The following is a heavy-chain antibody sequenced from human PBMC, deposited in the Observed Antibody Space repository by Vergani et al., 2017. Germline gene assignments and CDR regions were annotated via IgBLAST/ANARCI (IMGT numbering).Heavy chain of an antibody. D-gene: IGHD3-16*01. CDR2: IGYDGSNK. CDR1: GFTFSSYG. CDR3: ASVGGSMHYFDY. V-gene: IGHV3-33*01. J-gene: IGHJ4*02. Sequence: QVQLVESGGGVVQPGRSLRLSCAASGFTFSSYGMHWVRQAPGKGLEWVAVIGYDGSNKYYADSVKGRFTISRDNSKNTLYLQMNSLRAEDTAVYYCASVGGSMHYFDYWGQGTLVTVSS.